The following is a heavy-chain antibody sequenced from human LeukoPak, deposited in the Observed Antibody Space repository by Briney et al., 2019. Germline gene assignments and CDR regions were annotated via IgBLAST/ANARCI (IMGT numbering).Heavy chain of an antibody. Sequence: SETLSLTCTVSGDSMSNYYWTWLRQPPGKGLEWIGYMYDSGYTSYSPSLKSRLTMSLDTSKNQFSLKLRSVTAADTAMYFCAGGSINWGTFYYYFDSWGHGTLVTVSS. V-gene: IGHV4-59*01. CDR2: MYDSGYT. CDR1: GDSMSNYY. CDR3: AGGSINWGTFYYYFDS. D-gene: IGHD7-27*01. J-gene: IGHJ4*01.